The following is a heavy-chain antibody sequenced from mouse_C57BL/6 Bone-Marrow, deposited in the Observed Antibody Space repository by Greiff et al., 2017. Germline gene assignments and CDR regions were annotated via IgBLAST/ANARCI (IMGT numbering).Heavy chain of an antibody. CDR3: TRDEAMVTTGAMDY. J-gene: IGHJ4*01. CDR1: GFTFSSYA. CDR2: ISSGGDYI. Sequence: EVQGVESGEGLVKPGGSLKLSCAASGFTFSSYAMSWVRQTPEKRLEWVAYISSGGDYIYYADTVKGRFTISRDNARNTLYLQMSSLKSEDTAMYYCTRDEAMVTTGAMDYWGQGTSVTVSS. V-gene: IGHV5-9-1*02. D-gene: IGHD2-2*01.